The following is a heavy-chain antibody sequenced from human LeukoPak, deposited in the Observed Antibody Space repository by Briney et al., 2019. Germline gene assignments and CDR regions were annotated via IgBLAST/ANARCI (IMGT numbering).Heavy chain of an antibody. Sequence: SETLSLTCTVSGGSISSYYWSWIRQPPGKGLEWIGCIYYSGSTNYNPSLKSRVTISVDTSKNQFSLKVSSVTAADTAVYYCARRQWLVSYFDYWGQGTLVTVSS. V-gene: IGHV4-59*08. CDR1: GGSISSYY. CDR2: IYYSGST. J-gene: IGHJ4*02. CDR3: ARRQWLVSYFDY. D-gene: IGHD6-19*01.